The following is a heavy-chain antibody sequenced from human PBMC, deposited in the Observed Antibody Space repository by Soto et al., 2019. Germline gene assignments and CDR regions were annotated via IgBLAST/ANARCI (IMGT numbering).Heavy chain of an antibody. D-gene: IGHD3-9*01. CDR1: GGSISNFY. V-gene: IGHV4-59*12. CDR2: VYYTGST. Sequence: SETLSLTCTVSGGSISNFYWSWIRQPPGKGLEWIGYVYYTGSTSYNPSLKRRVTFSADSSRGQFSLRLNSVTAADTAVYYCARDANYDILTGRGGFDPWGQGTLVTVSS. CDR3: ARDANYDILTGRGGFDP. J-gene: IGHJ5*02.